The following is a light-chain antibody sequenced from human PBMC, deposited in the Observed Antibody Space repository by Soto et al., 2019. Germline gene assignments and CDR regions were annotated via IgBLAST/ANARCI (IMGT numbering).Light chain of an antibody. J-gene: IGKJ4*01. CDR3: QQYYNWLS. Sequence: EVVMTQSPATLSVSPGERATISCRASRNIGSNLAWYQLTPGQAPRLLMYDVSTRATDIPTRFSGTGSGTDFTLTISSQQSDDFAVYYCQQYYNWLSFGGGTNIEIK. CDR2: DVS. CDR1: RNIGSN. V-gene: IGKV3-15*01.